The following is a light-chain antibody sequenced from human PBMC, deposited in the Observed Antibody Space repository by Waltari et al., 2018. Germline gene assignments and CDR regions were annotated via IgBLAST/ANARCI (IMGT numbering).Light chain of an antibody. CDR1: SNAVDGYYY. J-gene: IGLJ2*01. V-gene: IGLV2-11*01. CDR3: CSYADSFTAL. CDR2: DIT. Sequence: QSALTQPRSVSGSPGQSVSISCTGTSNAVDGYYYVSWYQQHPGKAPRLILYDITKRPSGVPDRFSGSKSGNTASLTIYGLQAEDEADYYCCSYADSFTALFGGGTKLTVL.